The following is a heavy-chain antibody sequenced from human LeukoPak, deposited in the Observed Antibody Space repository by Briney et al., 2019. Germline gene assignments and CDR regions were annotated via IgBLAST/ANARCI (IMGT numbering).Heavy chain of an antibody. J-gene: IGHJ4*02. Sequence: PSETLSLTCTVSGASITDYYWSWIRQPPAKGLEWIGYIYHSGSPNYNPSLKSRVTLSLDTSQNQFSLKLTSVTVADTAVYYCAYGGDAYKTGYWGQGTLVTVSS. D-gene: IGHD5-24*01. CDR1: GASITDYY. V-gene: IGHV4-59*01. CDR3: AYGGDAYKTGY. CDR2: IYHSGSP.